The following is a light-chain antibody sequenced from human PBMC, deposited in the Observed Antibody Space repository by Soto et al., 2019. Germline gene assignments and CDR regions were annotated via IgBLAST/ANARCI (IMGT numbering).Light chain of an antibody. CDR1: SSDVGGYDY. J-gene: IGLJ1*01. CDR3: SSYSISTAYL. Sequence: QSALTQPASVSGSPGQSITISCTGTSSDVGGYDYVSWYQLHPGKAPKLMVFEVNNRPSGVSYRFSGSKSGNTASLTISGLQAEDEADYVCSSYSISTAYLFGTGTKLTVL. V-gene: IGLV2-14*01. CDR2: EVN.